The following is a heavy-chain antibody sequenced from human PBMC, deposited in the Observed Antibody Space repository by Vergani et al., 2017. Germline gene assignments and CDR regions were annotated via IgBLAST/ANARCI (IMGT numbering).Heavy chain of an antibody. CDR3: ARVKDTAMDFDY. J-gene: IGHJ4*02. D-gene: IGHD5-18*01. Sequence: QVQLQESGPGLVKPSETLSLTCTVSGGSISSYYWSWIRQPPGKGLEWIGYIYYSGSPNYNPALKSRVTISVDTSKNQFSLKLSSVTAADTAVYYCARVKDTAMDFDYWGQGTLVTVSS. CDR1: GGSISSYY. CDR2: IYYSGSP. V-gene: IGHV4-59*01.